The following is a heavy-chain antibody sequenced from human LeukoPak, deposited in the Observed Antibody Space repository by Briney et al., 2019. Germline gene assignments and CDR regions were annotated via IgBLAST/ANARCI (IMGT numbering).Heavy chain of an antibody. CDR2: ISWNSDTT. V-gene: IGHV3-9*01. Sequence: PGRSLRLSCAASGFNFDDYAMHWVRQAPGKGLEWVSSISWNSDTTGYADSVKGRFIISRDNAKNSLYLQMNSLRAEDTALYHCGKIRHSYDTSGYYDYWGQGTLVIVSS. CDR3: GKIRHSYDTSGYYDY. J-gene: IGHJ4*02. D-gene: IGHD3-22*01. CDR1: GFNFDDYA.